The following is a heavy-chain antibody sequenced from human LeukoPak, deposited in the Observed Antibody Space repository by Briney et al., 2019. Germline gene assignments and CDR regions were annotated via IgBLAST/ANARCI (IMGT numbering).Heavy chain of an antibody. Sequence: SETLSLTCAVYGGSFSGYYWSWIRQPPGKGLEWIGEINHSGSTNYNPSLKSRVTISVDTSKNQCSLKLSSVTAADTAVYYCARGGLLRYFDWFQYYFDYWGQGTLVTVSS. J-gene: IGHJ4*02. CDR2: INHSGST. V-gene: IGHV4-34*01. CDR1: GGSFSGYY. D-gene: IGHD3-9*01. CDR3: ARGGLLRYFDWFQYYFDY.